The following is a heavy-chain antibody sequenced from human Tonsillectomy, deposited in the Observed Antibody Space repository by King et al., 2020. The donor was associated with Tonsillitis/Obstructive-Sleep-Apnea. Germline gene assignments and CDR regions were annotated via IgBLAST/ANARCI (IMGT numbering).Heavy chain of an antibody. J-gene: IGHJ4*02. CDR3: AREANGNYAD. CDR1: GYIFTDYY. Sequence: QLVQSGAEVKKPGASVKVSCKASGYIFTDYYMHWVRQAPGQGPEWMGWINPNSGGTNYAQKFQGRVTMTRDTSITTFYVELSRLRSDDTAVYYCAREANGNYADGGQGTVVTVSS. CDR2: INPNSGGT. D-gene: IGHD1-7*01. V-gene: IGHV1-2*02.